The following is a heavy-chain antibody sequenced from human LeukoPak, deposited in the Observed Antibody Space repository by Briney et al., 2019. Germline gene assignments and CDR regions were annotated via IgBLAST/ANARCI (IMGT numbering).Heavy chain of an antibody. Sequence: GGSLRLSCAASGFTFSSYAMHWVRQAPGKGLEWVAVISYDGSNKYYADSVKGRLTISRDNSKNTLYLQMNSLRAEDTAVYYCARVFEDTAMVTTGYYGMDVWGQGTTVTVSS. V-gene: IGHV3-30-3*01. J-gene: IGHJ6*02. CDR2: ISYDGSNK. CDR3: ARVFEDTAMVTTGYYGMDV. CDR1: GFTFSSYA. D-gene: IGHD5-18*01.